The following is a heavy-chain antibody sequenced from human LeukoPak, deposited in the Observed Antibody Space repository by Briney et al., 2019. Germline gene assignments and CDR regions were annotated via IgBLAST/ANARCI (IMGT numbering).Heavy chain of an antibody. CDR2: IYYSGST. CDR3: ARAVIFTNWFDP. V-gene: IGHV4-59*12. D-gene: IGHD3-16*02. CDR1: GGSTTSYY. J-gene: IGHJ5*02. Sequence: PSETLSLTCTVSGGSTTSYYWSWIRQPPGKGLEWIGYIYYSGSTNYNPSLKSRVTMSVDTSKNQFSLKLSSVTAADTAVYYCARAVIFTNWFDPWGQGTLVTVSS.